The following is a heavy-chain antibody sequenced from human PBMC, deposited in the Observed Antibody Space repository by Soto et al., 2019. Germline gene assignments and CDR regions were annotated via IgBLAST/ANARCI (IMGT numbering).Heavy chain of an antibody. Sequence: QVQLVESGGGVVQPGRSLRLSCAASGFTFSSYAMHWVRQAPGKGLEWVAVISYDGSNKYYADSVKGRFTISRDNSKNTLYLQMNGLRAEDTAVYYCARASSSWSLSDDYWGQGTLVTVSS. CDR2: ISYDGSNK. D-gene: IGHD6-13*01. V-gene: IGHV3-30-3*01. CDR1: GFTFSSYA. CDR3: ARASSSWSLSDDY. J-gene: IGHJ4*02.